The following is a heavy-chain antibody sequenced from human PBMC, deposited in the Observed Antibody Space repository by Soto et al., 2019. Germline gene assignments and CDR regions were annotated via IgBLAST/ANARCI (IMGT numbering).Heavy chain of an antibody. V-gene: IGHV1-18*01. Sequence: ASVKVSCKASGYTFTSYGISWVRQAPGQRLERMGWISAYNGNTNYAQKLQGRVTMTTDTSTSTAYMELRSLRSDDTAVYYCARDPYDFWSGYSPPYYYGMDVWGQGTTVTVSS. J-gene: IGHJ6*02. CDR1: GYTFTSYG. D-gene: IGHD3-3*01. CDR3: ARDPYDFWSGYSPPYYYGMDV. CDR2: ISAYNGNT.